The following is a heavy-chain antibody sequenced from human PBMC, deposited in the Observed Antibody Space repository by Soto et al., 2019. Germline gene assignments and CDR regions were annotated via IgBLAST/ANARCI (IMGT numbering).Heavy chain of an antibody. V-gene: IGHV3-21*01. CDR1: GFTFSSYS. Sequence: GGSLSLSCAASGFTFSSYSMNWVRQAPGKGLEWVSPISSSSSYIYYADSVKGRFTISRDNAKNSLYLQMNSLRAEDTAVYYSARDSKGSGKQLDIWGQGTMVTVSS. J-gene: IGHJ3*02. CDR3: ARDSKGSGKQLDI. CDR2: ISSSSSYI.